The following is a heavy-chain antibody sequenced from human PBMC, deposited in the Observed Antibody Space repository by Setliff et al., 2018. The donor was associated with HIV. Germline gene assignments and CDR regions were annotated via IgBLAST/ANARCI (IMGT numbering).Heavy chain of an antibody. CDR3: ARDWRDASGSYYYFDP. D-gene: IGHD3-10*01. V-gene: IGHV2-70*04. J-gene: IGHJ4*02. Sequence: SGPTLVNPTQTLTLTCTFSGFSLNTPGMRVSWIRQPPGKALEWLARIDWDDNKFYSTSLKTRLTISKDTSKNQVVLTMTNMDPVDTATYYCARDWRDASGSYYYFDPWGQGTLVTVSS. CDR2: IDWDDNK. CDR1: GFSLNTPGMR.